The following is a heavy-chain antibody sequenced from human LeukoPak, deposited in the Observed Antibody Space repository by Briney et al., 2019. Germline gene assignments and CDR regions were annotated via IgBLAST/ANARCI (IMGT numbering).Heavy chain of an antibody. CDR2: IIPILGIA. Sequence: ASVKVSCKASGGTFSSYAISWVRQAPGQGLEWMGRIIPILGIANYAQKFQGRVTITADKSTSTAYMELSSLRSEDTAVYYCARVRTGGRGYSYGIEYYFDYWGQGTLVTVSS. CDR1: GGTFSSYA. V-gene: IGHV1-69*04. J-gene: IGHJ4*02. CDR3: ARVRTGGRGYSYGIEYYFDY. D-gene: IGHD5-18*01.